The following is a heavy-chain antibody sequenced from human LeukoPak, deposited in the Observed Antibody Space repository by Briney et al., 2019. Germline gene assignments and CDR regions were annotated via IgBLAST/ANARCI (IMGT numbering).Heavy chain of an antibody. D-gene: IGHD6-19*01. CDR3: ARDAYSSGWPWFDP. J-gene: IGHJ5*02. CDR2: IYYSGST. Sequence: PSETLSLTCTVSGGSISSSNYYWSWIRQPPGKGLEWIGYIYYSGSTNYNPSLKSRVTISVDTSKNQFSLKLSSVTAADTAVYYCARDAYSSGWPWFDPWGQGTLVTVSS. CDR1: GGSISSSNYY. V-gene: IGHV4-61*01.